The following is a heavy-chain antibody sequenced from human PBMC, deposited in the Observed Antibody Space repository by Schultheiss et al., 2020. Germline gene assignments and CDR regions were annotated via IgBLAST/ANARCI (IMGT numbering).Heavy chain of an antibody. CDR2: ISYDGSNK. D-gene: IGHD6-6*01. V-gene: IGHV3-30*18. Sequence: GESLKISCAASGFTFSSYGMHWVRQAPGKGLEWVAVISYDGSNKYYADSVKGRFTISRDNSKNTLYLQMNSLRAEDTAVYYCAKDPEAARRTYYYYYGMDVWGQGTTVTVSS. CDR1: GFTFSSYG. J-gene: IGHJ6*02. CDR3: AKDPEAARRTYYYYYGMDV.